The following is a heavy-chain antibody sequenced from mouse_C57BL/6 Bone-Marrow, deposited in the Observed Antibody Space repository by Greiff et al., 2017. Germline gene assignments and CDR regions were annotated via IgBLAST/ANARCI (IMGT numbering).Heavy chain of an antibody. CDR3: ARPGSSYFYYAMDY. D-gene: IGHD1-1*01. V-gene: IGHV1-81*01. CDR1: GYTFTSYG. J-gene: IGHJ4*01. Sequence: QVQLQQSGAELARPGASVKLSCKASGYTFTSYGISWVKQRTGQGLEWIGEIYPRSGNTYYNEKFKGKATLTADKSSSTAYMELRILTSEDSAVDFCARPGSSYFYYAMDYWCRGASVTVSS. CDR2: IYPRSGNT.